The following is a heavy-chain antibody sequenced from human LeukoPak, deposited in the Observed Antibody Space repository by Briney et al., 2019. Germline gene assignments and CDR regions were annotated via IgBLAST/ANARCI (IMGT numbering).Heavy chain of an antibody. CDR2: IYTSGST. CDR1: GGSISSGSYY. J-gene: IGHJ4*02. D-gene: IGHD3-10*01. Sequence: SETLSLTCTVSGGSISSGSYYWSWIRQPAGKGLEWIGRIYTSGSTNYNPSLKSRVTISVDTSKNQFSLKLSSVTAADTAVYYCASDIGALGDYWGQGTLVTVSS. V-gene: IGHV4-61*02. CDR3: ASDIGALGDY.